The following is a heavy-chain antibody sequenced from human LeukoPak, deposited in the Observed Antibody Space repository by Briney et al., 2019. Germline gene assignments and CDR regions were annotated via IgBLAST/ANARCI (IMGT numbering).Heavy chain of an antibody. CDR1: GFTFSSYW. CDR3: ARVGSGNYYAY. Sequence: GGSLRLSCAASGFTFSSYWMHWVCQAPGKGLVWVSRINSDGSSTDYADSVKGRFTISRDNAKNTLYLQMNSLRAEDTAVYYCARVGSGNYYAYWGQGTLVTVSS. J-gene: IGHJ4*02. CDR2: INSDGSST. V-gene: IGHV3-74*01. D-gene: IGHD3-10*01.